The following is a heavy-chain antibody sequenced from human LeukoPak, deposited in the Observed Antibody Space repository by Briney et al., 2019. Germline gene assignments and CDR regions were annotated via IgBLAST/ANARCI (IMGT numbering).Heavy chain of an antibody. D-gene: IGHD3-10*01. Sequence: PGGSLRLSCVVSGISLSNYAKTWVRQAPGKGLEWVSYISERGGSTTYADSVKGRFTISRDTSLNTLYLQMNNLRAEDTAVYFCAKRGVVIRGILVIGYHQEAYHYDFWGQGVLVTVSS. CDR1: GISLSNYA. CDR2: ISERGGST. J-gene: IGHJ4*02. CDR3: AKRGVVIRGILVIGYHQEAYHYDF. V-gene: IGHV3-23*01.